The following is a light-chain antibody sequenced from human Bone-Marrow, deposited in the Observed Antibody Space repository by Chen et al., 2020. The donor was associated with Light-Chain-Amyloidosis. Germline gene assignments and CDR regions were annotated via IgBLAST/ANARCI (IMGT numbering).Light chain of an antibody. CDR1: QGVNNH. CDR3: QQYYDWPT. CDR2: GAS. V-gene: IGKV3-15*01. Sequence: EILMTKSPVTLSVSPGERAPLPCRASQGVNNHLAWDQQKPGQTPRLLIYGASTRAPATPTRISGSGSGTEFTLTISSLKSEDVAVYYCQQYYDWPTFGPGTKVHI. J-gene: IGKJ3*01.